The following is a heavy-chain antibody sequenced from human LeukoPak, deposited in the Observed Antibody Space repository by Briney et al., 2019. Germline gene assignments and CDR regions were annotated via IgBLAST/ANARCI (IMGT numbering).Heavy chain of an antibody. Sequence: PSGALSLTRIVSGGSLSNYYWSWIRQPPGKGLEGVGYIYYSGRTNYSPSLKSRVTISVDTSKNQFSLQLSSVTAADTAVNYCARGPYRGYTLRPVDDWGQGTLVTVSS. D-gene: IGHD5-12*01. J-gene: IGHJ4*02. CDR2: IYYSGRT. CDR3: ARGPYRGYTLRPVDD. CDR1: GGSLSNYY. V-gene: IGHV4-59*08.